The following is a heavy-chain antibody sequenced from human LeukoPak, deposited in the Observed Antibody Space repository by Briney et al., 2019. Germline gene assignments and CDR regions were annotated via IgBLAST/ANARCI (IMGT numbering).Heavy chain of an antibody. V-gene: IGHV4-61*05. CDR3: ASIVKDCSGGSCYGFYYFDY. CDR2: TYYSGST. CDR1: GGSISGSNYY. Sequence: WETLSLTCTVSGGSISGSNYYWDWVRQPPGKGLEWIGYTYYSGSTNYNPSLKSRVTISVDTSKNQFSLKLSSVTAADTAVYYCASIVKDCSGGSCYGFYYFDYWGQGTLVTVSS. J-gene: IGHJ4*02. D-gene: IGHD2-15*01.